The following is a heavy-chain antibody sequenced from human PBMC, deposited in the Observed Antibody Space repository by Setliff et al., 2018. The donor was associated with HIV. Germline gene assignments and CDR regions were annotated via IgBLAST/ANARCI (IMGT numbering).Heavy chain of an antibody. D-gene: IGHD3-9*01. V-gene: IGHV1-18*01. Sequence: ASVKVSCKASGGNLTNYDINWVRQAPGQGLEWMGWISVYNGHTNFAQKLQDRVTMTTDTSTSTAYMELRSLRSDDTAVYYCARAYDVLTGYFDYWGQGTLVTVSS. CDR3: ARAYDVLTGYFDY. CDR1: GGNLTNYD. CDR2: ISVYNGHT. J-gene: IGHJ4*02.